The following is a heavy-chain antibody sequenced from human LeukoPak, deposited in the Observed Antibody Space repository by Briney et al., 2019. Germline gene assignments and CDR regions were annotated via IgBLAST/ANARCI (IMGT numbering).Heavy chain of an antibody. CDR2: IIPIFGTA. CDR1: GGTFSSYA. D-gene: IGHD6-13*01. Sequence: SVKVSCRASGGTFSSYAISWVRQAPGQGLEWMGGIIPIFGTANYAQKFQGRVTITADESTSTAYMELSSLRSEDTAVYYCARDPKQQLVPWYFDLWGRGTLVTVSS. J-gene: IGHJ2*01. V-gene: IGHV1-69*13. CDR3: ARDPKQQLVPWYFDL.